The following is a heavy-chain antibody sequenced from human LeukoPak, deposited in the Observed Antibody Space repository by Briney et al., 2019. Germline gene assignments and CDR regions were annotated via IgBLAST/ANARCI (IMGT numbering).Heavy chain of an antibody. CDR3: ARASASPTNSNSYYFETTKKNAFDF. Sequence: GASVKVSCKASGYTFNNYGITWVRQAPGQGLEWMGWISAYRGDKNYAQNLQGRVTMTTDTSASTAYMELRSLSSDDTAVYYCARASASPTNSNSYYFETTKKNAFDFWGQGTMVTVSS. J-gene: IGHJ3*01. CDR1: GYTFNNYG. CDR2: ISAYRGDK. V-gene: IGHV1-18*01. D-gene: IGHD3-22*01.